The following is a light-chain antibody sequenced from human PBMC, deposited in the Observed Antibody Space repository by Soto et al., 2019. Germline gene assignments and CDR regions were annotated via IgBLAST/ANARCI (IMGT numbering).Light chain of an antibody. CDR1: QSVSSN. J-gene: IGKJ4*01. Sequence: EIVMTQSPATLSVSPGERATLSCRASQSVSSNLAWYQQKPGQAPRLLIYGASTRATGIPGRFSGSGSGTEFTLTISSLQSEDFAVYYCQQYNNWPGTFGGGTKVEIK. V-gene: IGKV3-15*01. CDR2: GAS. CDR3: QQYNNWPGT.